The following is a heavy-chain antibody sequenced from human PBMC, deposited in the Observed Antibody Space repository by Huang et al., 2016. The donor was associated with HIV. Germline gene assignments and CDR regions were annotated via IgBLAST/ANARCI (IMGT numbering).Heavy chain of an antibody. Sequence: QVQLVQSGAEVKTPGSSVKVSCKASGGTFSKYAISWVRQAPGQGLEWMGGIIPMGGTPNDARKFQGRVTITADDSTSTTYVEVSSLRSEDTALYYCARGQLGSYGDYDVLYWGQGTLVTVSS. CDR1: GGTFSKYA. CDR3: ARGQLGSYGDYDVLY. CDR2: IIPMGGTP. J-gene: IGHJ4*02. D-gene: IGHD4-17*01. V-gene: IGHV1-69*13.